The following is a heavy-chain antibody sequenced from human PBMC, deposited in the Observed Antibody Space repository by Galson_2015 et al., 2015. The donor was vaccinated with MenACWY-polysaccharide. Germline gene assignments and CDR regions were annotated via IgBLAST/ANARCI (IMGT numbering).Heavy chain of an antibody. CDR1: GYSFPSYW. CDR3: ARRDSSGLNGMDV. D-gene: IGHD6-19*01. Sequence: QSGAEVKKPGESLKISCKGSGYSFPSYWIGWVRQMPGKGLEWMGIIYPGDSATRYSPSFQGQVTISADKSISTAYLQWGSLKASDTAMYYCARRDSSGLNGMDVWGQGTPVTVAS. J-gene: IGHJ6*02. V-gene: IGHV5-51*01. CDR2: IYPGDSAT.